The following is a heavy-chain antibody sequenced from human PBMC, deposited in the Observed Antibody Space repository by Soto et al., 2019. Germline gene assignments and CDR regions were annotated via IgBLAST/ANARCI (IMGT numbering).Heavy chain of an antibody. CDR2: IYHIGNP. D-gene: IGHD6-19*01. CDR3: VRDRALDSSGHWFDS. V-gene: IGHV4-31*03. J-gene: IGHJ5*01. CDR1: GRPVSSGGYY. Sequence: SETLSLTCTVSGRPVSSGGYYWTWIRQFPGKGLEWIGYIYHIGNPSYNPSLKSRLSMSLDASKNQFSLNLTCVTAADTAIYYCVRDRALDSSGHWFDSWGQGTLVTVSS.